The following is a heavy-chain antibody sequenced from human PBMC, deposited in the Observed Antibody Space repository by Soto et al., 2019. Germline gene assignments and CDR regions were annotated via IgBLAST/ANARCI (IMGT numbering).Heavy chain of an antibody. J-gene: IGHJ4*02. CDR3: ATTDSGWPTFEAY. Sequence: QVQLQESGPGLVKPSGTLSLTCVVSGASISSVRWWSWVRQPPGKGLEWIGEIYHGGDTNYNPSLKSRLTMSVDTSKNQFSLKLISVTAADTAMYYWATTDSGWPTFEAYWGQGTLVTVSS. V-gene: IGHV4-4*02. D-gene: IGHD6-19*01. CDR1: GASISSVRW. CDR2: IYHGGDT.